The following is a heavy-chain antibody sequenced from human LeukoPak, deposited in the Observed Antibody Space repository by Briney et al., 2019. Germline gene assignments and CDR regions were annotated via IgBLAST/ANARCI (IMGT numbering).Heavy chain of an antibody. CDR3: TRDRGAYNLYDY. V-gene: IGHV3-49*03. CDR1: GFTFGDYA. J-gene: IGHJ4*02. D-gene: IGHD1-1*01. CDR2: IRSKAYGETA. Sequence: PGGSLRLSRTASGFTFGDYAMSWIRQAPGKGLEWVGFIRSKAYGETADYAASVKGRFTISRDDSKAIAYLQMNSLKTEDTAVYHCTRDRGAYNLYDYWGQGTLVTVPS.